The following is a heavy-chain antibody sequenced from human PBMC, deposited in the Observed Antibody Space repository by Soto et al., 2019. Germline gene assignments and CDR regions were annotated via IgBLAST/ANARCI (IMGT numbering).Heavy chain of an antibody. CDR2: IKQDGSEK. Sequence: GGSLRLSCAASGFTFSSYWMSWVRQAPGKGLEWVANIKQDGSEKYYVDSVKGRFTISRDNAKNSLYLQMNSLRAEDTAVYYCAREPPGDYDILTGYPPTDYWGQGTLVTVSS. CDR1: GFTFSSYW. J-gene: IGHJ4*02. D-gene: IGHD3-9*01. CDR3: AREPPGDYDILTGYPPTDY. V-gene: IGHV3-7*01.